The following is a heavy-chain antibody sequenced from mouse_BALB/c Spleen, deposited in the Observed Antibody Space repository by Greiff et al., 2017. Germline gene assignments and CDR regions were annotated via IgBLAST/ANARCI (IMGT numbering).Heavy chain of an antibody. V-gene: IGHV1-7*01. CDR2: INPSTGYT. CDR3: ARGSYGAMDY. CDR1: GYTFTSYW. D-gene: IGHD1-1*02. J-gene: IGHJ4*01. Sequence: QVQLKESGAELAKPGASVKMSCKASGYTFTSYWMHWVKQRPGQGLEWIGYINPSTGYTEYNQKFKDKATLTADKSSSTAYMQLSSLTSEDSAVYYCARGSYGAMDYWGQGTSVTVSS.